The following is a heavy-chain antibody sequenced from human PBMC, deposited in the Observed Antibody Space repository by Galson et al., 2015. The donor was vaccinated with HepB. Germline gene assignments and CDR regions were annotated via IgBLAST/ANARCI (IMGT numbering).Heavy chain of an antibody. CDR1: GGSISSSSYY. Sequence: ETLSLTCTVSGGSISSSSYYWGWIRQPPGKGLEWIGSIYYSGSTYYNPSLKSRVTISVDTSKNQFSLKLSSVTAADTAVYYCARHEDDYVWGSYRLDYWGQGTLVTVSS. J-gene: IGHJ4*02. D-gene: IGHD3-16*02. CDR2: IYYSGST. CDR3: ARHEDDYVWGSYRLDY. V-gene: IGHV4-39*01.